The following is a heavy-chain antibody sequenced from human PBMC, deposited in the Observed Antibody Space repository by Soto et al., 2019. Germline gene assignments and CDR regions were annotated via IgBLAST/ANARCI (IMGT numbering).Heavy chain of an antibody. CDR1: EFTFISSF. CDR3: ARAAQAITMIVVAPPGY. J-gene: IGHJ4*02. D-gene: IGHD3-22*01. Sequence: GGSLRLSCIASEFTFISSFMHWVRQAPGKGLEWVAVISYDGSNKYYADSVKGRFTISRDNSKNTLYLQMNSLRAEDTAVYYCARAAQAITMIVVAPPGYWGQGTLVTVSS. V-gene: IGHV3-30-3*01. CDR2: ISYDGSNK.